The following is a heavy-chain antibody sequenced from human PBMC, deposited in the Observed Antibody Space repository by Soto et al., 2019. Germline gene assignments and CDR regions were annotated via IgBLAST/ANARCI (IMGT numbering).Heavy chain of an antibody. CDR3: TKLWGYYFES. V-gene: IGHV3-21*04. CDR2: VSKSDYT. J-gene: IGHJ4*02. D-gene: IGHD3-22*01. CDR1: GFYFNNYG. Sequence: GGSLRLSCEVSGFYFNNYGINWVRQAPGKGLEWVSSVSKSDYTYYSDSVKGRFTFSRDNSKRTLNLQLNNLRAEDTAVYYCTKLWGYYFESWGQGTLVTVSS.